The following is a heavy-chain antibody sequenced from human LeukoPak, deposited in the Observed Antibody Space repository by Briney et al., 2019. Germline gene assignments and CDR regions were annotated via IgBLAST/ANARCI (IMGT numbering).Heavy chain of an antibody. V-gene: IGHV5-51*01. CDR3: ARQQPHSGSYYPFDP. D-gene: IGHD1-26*01. J-gene: IGHJ5*02. CDR1: GDSFTSYW. Sequence: GESLKISCKSSGDSFTSYWIGWVRQMPGKGLEWMGVIYPGDSDTRYSPSFQGQVTISADKSISTAYLQWSSLKASDTAMYYCARQQPHSGSYYPFDPWGQGTLVTVSS. CDR2: IYPGDSDT.